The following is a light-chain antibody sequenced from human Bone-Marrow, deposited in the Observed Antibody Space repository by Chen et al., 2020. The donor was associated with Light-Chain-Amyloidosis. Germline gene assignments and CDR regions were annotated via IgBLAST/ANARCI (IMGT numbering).Light chain of an antibody. CDR1: NSNIGSNA. CDR3: AAWDDSLHLWV. Sequence: QSVLTQAPSASGTPGQRVTIFCSGSNSNIGSNAVSWYQHLPGTAPKFLIFGNNQRPSGVPDRFSVSKSGTSASLAISGLQSEDEADYYCAAWDDSLHLWVFGGGTKLTVL. V-gene: IGLV1-44*01. CDR2: GNN. J-gene: IGLJ3*02.